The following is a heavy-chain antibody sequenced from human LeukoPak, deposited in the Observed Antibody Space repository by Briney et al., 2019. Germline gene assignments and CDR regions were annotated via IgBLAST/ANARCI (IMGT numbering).Heavy chain of an antibody. J-gene: IGHJ4*02. V-gene: IGHV1-2*02. CDR1: GYTFTVYY. D-gene: IGHD2-8*01. Sequence: GASVTVSCKASGYTFTVYYMHWVRQAPGQGLEWMGWINPNSGGTVYAQKFQGRVTITRDTSINTVYMELSRLIPDDTAFYYCARGPTNGLDYWGQGTLVTVSS. CDR3: ARGPTNGLDY. CDR2: INPNSGGT.